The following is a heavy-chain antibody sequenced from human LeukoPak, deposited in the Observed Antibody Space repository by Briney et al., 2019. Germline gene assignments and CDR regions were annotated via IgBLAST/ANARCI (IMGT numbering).Heavy chain of an antibody. D-gene: IGHD4/OR15-4a*01. CDR3: ARDLMGASHFDY. J-gene: IGHJ4*02. CDR2: IYHSGST. Sequence: SETLSLTCTVSGGSISSSSYYWGWIRQPPGKGLEWIGSIYHSGSTYYNPSLRSRVTISIDTSKNQFSLKMSSVTAADTAVYYCARDLMGASHFDYWGQGTLVTVSS. V-gene: IGHV4-39*07. CDR1: GGSISSSSYY.